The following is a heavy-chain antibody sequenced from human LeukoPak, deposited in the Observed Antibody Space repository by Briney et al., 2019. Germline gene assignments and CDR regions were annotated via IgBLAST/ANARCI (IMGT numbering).Heavy chain of an antibody. J-gene: IGHJ6*02. CDR1: GYTFTSYD. CDR2: MNPNSGNT. V-gene: IGHV1-8*01. D-gene: IGHD6-19*01. CDR3: ARVGAVADNYYYYGMDV. Sequence: GASVTVSCKASGYTFTSYDINWVRQATGQGLEWMGWMNPNSGNTGYAQKFQGRVTMTRNTSISTAYMELSSLRSEDTAVYYCARVGAVADNYYYYGMDVWGQGTTVTVSS.